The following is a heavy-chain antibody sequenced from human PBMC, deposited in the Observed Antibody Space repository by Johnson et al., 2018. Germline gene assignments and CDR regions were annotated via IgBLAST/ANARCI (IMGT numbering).Heavy chain of an antibody. V-gene: IGHV3-48*02. J-gene: IGHJ6*02. CDR3: ARTDYDFWSGYPNYGMDV. Sequence: VQLVESGGGLVQPGGSLRLSCAASGFTFSSYSMNWVRQAPGKGLEWVSYISSSSSTIYYADSVKGRFTISRDNAKNSLYLQMNSLRDEDTAVYYCARTDYDFWSGYPNYGMDVWGQGTTVTVSS. D-gene: IGHD3-3*01. CDR2: ISSSSSTI. CDR1: GFTFSSYS.